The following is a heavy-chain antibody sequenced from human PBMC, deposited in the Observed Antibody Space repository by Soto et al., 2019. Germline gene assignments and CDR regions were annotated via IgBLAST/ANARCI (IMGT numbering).Heavy chain of an antibody. J-gene: IGHJ4*02. CDR1: GFTFTKYA. CDR2: ISKSGGDT. Sequence: PGGTLRLSCAASGFTFTKYAMTWVRQAPGKGLERVSSISKSGGDTYYEDPVKGRFTISRDNSKNTLYLQMNGLRAEDTALYFCAKDTYSSSWYFWGQGTLVTVSS. CDR3: AKDTYSSSWYF. V-gene: IGHV3-23*01. D-gene: IGHD2-2*01.